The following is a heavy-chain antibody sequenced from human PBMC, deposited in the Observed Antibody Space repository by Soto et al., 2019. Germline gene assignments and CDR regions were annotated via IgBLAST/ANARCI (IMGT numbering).Heavy chain of an antibody. CDR2: VNTVNGNT. CDR3: AREAYYNVLSCLDY. CDR1: GYTFSRYT. Sequence: ASVKVSCKASGYTFSRYTLHWVRQAPGQGLEWMGWVNTVNGNTGYSLKFQGRVTISRDTSASTVYMELSSLTSEDTATYYCAREAYYNVLSCLDYWGQGALVTVSS. J-gene: IGHJ4*02. V-gene: IGHV1-3*04. D-gene: IGHD2-21*01.